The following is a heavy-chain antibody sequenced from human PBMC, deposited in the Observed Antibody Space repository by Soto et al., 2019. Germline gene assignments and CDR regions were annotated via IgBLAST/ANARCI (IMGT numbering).Heavy chain of an antibody. CDR1: GYSFTTYG. V-gene: IGHV1-18*01. D-gene: IGHD3-10*01. J-gene: IGHJ5*02. Sequence: GASVKVSCKTSGYSFTTYGISWVRQAPGQGLEWMGWISAYNGNTNYAQKLQGRVTMTTDTSTSTAYMELRSLRSDDTAVYYCARHVRKFARDYGIDPWGQGTLVTVSS. CDR2: ISAYNGNT. CDR3: ARHVRKFARDYGIDP.